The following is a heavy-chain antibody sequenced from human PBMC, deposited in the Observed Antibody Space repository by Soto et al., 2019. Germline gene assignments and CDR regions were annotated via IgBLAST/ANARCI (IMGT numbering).Heavy chain of an antibody. V-gene: IGHV4-39*01. CDR3: ARSGYGDYKRVGY. J-gene: IGHJ4*02. CDR2: IYYSGST. CDR1: GGSISSSSYY. D-gene: IGHD4-17*01. Sequence: SETLSLTCTVSGGSISSSSYYWGWIRQPPGKGLEWIGSIYYSGSTYYNPSLKSRVTISVDTSKNQFSLKLSSVTAADTAVYYCARSGYGDYKRVGYWGQGTLVTVSS.